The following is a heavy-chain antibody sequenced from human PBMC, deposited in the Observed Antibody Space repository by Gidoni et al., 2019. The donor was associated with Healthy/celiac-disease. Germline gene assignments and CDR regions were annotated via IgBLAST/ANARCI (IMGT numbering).Heavy chain of an antibody. D-gene: IGHD1-26*01. V-gene: IGHV4-34*01. Sequence: QVQLQQWGAGLLKPSETLSLTCAVYGGSFSGYYWSWIRQPPGKGREWIGEINHSGSTNYNPSLKSRVTISVDTSKTQFSLKLSSVTAADTAVYYCARGPTLRYWGQGTLVTFSS. J-gene: IGHJ4*02. CDR3: ARGPTLRY. CDR2: INHSGST. CDR1: GGSFSGYY.